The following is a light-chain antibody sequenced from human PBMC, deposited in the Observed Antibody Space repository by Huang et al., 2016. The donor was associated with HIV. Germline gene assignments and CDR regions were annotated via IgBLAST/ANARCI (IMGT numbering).Light chain of an antibody. CDR2: GTS. CDR1: QSINTN. J-gene: IGKJ3*01. CDR3: QQYNNWPPGS. Sequence: EIVMTQSPVTLSVSPGASATLSCRASQSINTNLAWYQQKPGQAPRLLIYGTSTRATGIPARFSGSGSGTEFTITISSLQSEDFAVYYCQQYNNWPPGSFGPGTKVDIK. V-gene: IGKV3-15*01.